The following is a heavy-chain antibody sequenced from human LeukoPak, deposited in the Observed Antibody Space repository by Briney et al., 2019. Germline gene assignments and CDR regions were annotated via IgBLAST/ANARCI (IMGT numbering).Heavy chain of an antibody. J-gene: IGHJ4*02. CDR1: GGSISSGDYY. V-gene: IGHV4-30-4*08. CDR3: ARVAVVAARPGSVDY. Sequence: SETLSLTCIVSGGSISSGDYYWNWIRQPPGKGLEWIGYIYYSGSTYYNPSLNSRLTISVDTSKNHFSLGLRSVPAADTAVYYCARVAVVAARPGSVDYWGQGTLVTVSS. CDR2: IYYSGST. D-gene: IGHD6-6*01.